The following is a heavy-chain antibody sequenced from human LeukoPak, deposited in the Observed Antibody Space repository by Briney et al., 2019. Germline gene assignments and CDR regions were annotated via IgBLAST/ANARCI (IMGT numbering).Heavy chain of an antibody. Sequence: GGSLRLSCAASGFTFSSYWMSWVRQAPGKGLEWEANIKQDGSEKYYVDSVKGRFTISRDNAKNSLYLQMNSLRAEDTAVYYCARARTGYYYDNSGYYYFDYWGQGTLVTVSS. J-gene: IGHJ4*02. CDR2: IKQDGSEK. CDR3: ARARTGYYYDNSGYYYFDY. D-gene: IGHD3-22*01. CDR1: GFTFSSYW. V-gene: IGHV3-7*01.